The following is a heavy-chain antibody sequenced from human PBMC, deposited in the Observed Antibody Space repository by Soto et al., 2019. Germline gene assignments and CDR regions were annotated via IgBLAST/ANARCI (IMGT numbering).Heavy chain of an antibody. Sequence: SETLSLTCTVSGGSISSNYWSWIRQPPGKGLEWIGYIFHSGSTTYNPSLKSRVTMSVDTSKNQFSLNLSSVTAADTAVYYCARVDYDFWSGSYTSNYGTDVWGHGTTVTVSS. CDR2: IFHSGST. V-gene: IGHV4-59*01. CDR3: ARVDYDFWSGSYTSNYGTDV. CDR1: GGSISSNY. D-gene: IGHD3-3*01. J-gene: IGHJ6*01.